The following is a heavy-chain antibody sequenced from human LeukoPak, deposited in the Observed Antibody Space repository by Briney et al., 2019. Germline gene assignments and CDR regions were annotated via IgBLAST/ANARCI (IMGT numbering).Heavy chain of an antibody. CDR3: ARDAILYRGYYDSSGYTN. Sequence: GASVKVSCKASGGTFSSYAISWVRQAPGQGLEWMGGIIPIFGTANYAQKFQGRVTITADESTSTAYMELSSLRSEDTAVYYCARDAILYRGYYDSSGYTNWGQGTLVTVSS. CDR1: GGTFSSYA. V-gene: IGHV1-69*13. D-gene: IGHD3-22*01. J-gene: IGHJ4*02. CDR2: IIPIFGTA.